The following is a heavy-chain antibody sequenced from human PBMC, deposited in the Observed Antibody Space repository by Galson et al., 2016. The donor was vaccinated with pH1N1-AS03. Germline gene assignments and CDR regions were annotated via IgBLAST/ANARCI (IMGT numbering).Heavy chain of an antibody. CDR2: IRYDETIK. CDR1: GFVFSSSA. V-gene: IGHV3-30*02. Sequence: SLRLSCAASGFVFSSSAIHWVRQSPGKGLEWVAFIRYDETIKNYADSVKGRFTISRDNHKNTVYLEMNSLRPEDTAVYYCVKGGGYSHGFMEYYFDSWGHGTLVTVSS. D-gene: IGHD3-10*01. J-gene: IGHJ4*01. CDR3: VKGGGYSHGFMEYYFDS.